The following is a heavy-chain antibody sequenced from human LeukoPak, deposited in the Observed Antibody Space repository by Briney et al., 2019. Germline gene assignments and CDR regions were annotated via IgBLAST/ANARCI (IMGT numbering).Heavy chain of an antibody. J-gene: IGHJ5*02. CDR1: GGSISSYY. CDR3: ARKPYYYDSGWFDP. CDR2: IYYSGST. D-gene: IGHD3-22*01. Sequence: SETLSLTCTVSGGSISSYYWSWIRQPPGKGLEWIGYIYYSGSTNYNPSLKSRVTISVDTSKNQFSLKLSSVTAADTAVYYCARKPYYYDSGWFDPWGQGTLVTVSP. V-gene: IGHV4-59*08.